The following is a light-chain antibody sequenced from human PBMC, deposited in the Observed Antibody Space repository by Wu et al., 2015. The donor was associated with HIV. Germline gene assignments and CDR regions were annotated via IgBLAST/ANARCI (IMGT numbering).Light chain of an antibody. Sequence: DIQMTQSPSTLSASVGDRVTITCRASQSVSNWLAWYQQKPGKAPKLLIYKASNLESGVPSRFSGSGSGTEFTLTISSLQPDDIATYYCQQYNSYRTFGPRDQGGNQT. CDR2: KAS. J-gene: IGKJ1*01. CDR3: QQYNSYRT. V-gene: IGKV1-5*03. CDR1: QSVSNW.